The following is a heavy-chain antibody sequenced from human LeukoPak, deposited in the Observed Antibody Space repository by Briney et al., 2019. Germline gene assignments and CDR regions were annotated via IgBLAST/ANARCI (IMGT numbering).Heavy chain of an antibody. D-gene: IGHD3-3*01. CDR2: INHSGST. J-gene: IGHJ4*02. CDR1: GGSISSNNYY. V-gene: IGHV4-39*07. CDR3: ARGSLGGFDY. Sequence: PSETLSLTCTVSGGSISSNNYYWGWIRQPPGKGLEWIGEINHSGSTNYNPSLKSRVTISVDTSKNQFSLKLSSVTAADTAVYYCARGSLGGFDYWGQGTLVTVSS.